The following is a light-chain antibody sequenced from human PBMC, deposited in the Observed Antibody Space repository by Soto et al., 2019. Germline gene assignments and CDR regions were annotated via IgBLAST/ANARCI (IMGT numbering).Light chain of an antibody. J-gene: IGKJ1*01. CDR3: QQYNHYWT. CDR2: GAS. Sequence: EIVLTQSPGTLSLSPGERATLSCRASQSVSNNYLAWYQQKPGQAPRLLIYGASNRATGIPDRFSGSGSGTDFSLTISSLQPDDFATYYCQQYNHYWTFGQGTRVEIK. CDR1: QSVSNNY. V-gene: IGKV3-20*01.